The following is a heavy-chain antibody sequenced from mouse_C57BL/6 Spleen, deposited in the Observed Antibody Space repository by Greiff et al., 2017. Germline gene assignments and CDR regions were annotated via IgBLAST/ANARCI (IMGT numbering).Heavy chain of an antibody. CDR3: ARSTRDGYSFAY. D-gene: IGHD2-3*01. J-gene: IGHJ3*01. Sequence: EVKLVESGGGLVKPGGSLKLSCAASGFTFSSYAMSWVRQTPEKRLEWVATISDGGSYTYYPDNVKGRFTISRDNAKNNLYLQMSHLKSEDTAMYYCARSTRDGYSFAYWGQGTLVTVSA. V-gene: IGHV5-4*03. CDR2: ISDGGSYT. CDR1: GFTFSSYA.